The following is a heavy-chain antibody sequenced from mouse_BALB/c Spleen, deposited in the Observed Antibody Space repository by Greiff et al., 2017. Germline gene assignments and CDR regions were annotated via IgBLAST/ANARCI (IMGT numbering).Heavy chain of an antibody. D-gene: IGHD1-1*02. Sequence: VQRVESGPSLVQPSQSLSITCTVSGFSLTSYGVHWVRQSPGKGLEWLGVIWRGGSTDYNAAFMSRLSITKDNSKSQVFFKMNSLQADDTAIYYCAIPYGSYAMDYWGQGTSVTVSS. J-gene: IGHJ4*01. CDR1: GFSLTSYG. CDR3: AIPYGSYAMDY. V-gene: IGHV2-5-1*01. CDR2: IWRGGST.